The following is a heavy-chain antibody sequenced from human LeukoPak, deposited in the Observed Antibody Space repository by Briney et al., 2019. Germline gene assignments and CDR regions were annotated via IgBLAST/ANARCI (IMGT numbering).Heavy chain of an antibody. D-gene: IGHD3-22*01. V-gene: IGHV1-69*06. CDR2: IIPIFGTA. CDR1: GGTFSSYA. J-gene: IGHJ4*02. Sequence: ASVKVSCKASGGTFSSYAISWVRQAPGQGLEWMGGIIPIFGTANYAQKFQGRVTITADKSTSTAYMELSSLRSEDTAVYYCAASDYYDSSGYFQAWGQGAPVTVSS. CDR3: AASDYYDSSGYFQA.